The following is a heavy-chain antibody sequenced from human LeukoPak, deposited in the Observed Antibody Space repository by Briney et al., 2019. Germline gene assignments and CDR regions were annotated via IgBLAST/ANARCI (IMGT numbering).Heavy chain of an antibody. J-gene: IGHJ3*02. V-gene: IGHV4-34*01. CDR3: ATYTPAYDAFDI. Sequence: SETLSLTCAVYGGSFSGYYWSWIRQPPGKGLEWIGEINHSGSTNYNPSLKSRVTMSVDTSKNQFSLKLISVTAADTAVYYCATYTPAYDAFDIWGQGTMVTVSS. D-gene: IGHD1-14*01. CDR1: GGSFSGYY. CDR2: INHSGST.